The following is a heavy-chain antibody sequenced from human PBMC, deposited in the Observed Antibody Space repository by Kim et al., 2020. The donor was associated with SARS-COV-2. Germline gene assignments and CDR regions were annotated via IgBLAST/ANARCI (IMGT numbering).Heavy chain of an antibody. J-gene: IGHJ4*02. Sequence: GGSLRLSCAASGFTFSSYEMNWVRQAPGKGLEWVSYISSSGSTIYYADSVKGRFTISRDNAKNSLYLQMNSLRAEDTAVYYCARLPLAYYYDSSGPGGWDYWGQGTLVTVSS. V-gene: IGHV3-48*03. D-gene: IGHD3-22*01. CDR1: GFTFSSYE. CDR2: ISSSGSTI. CDR3: ARLPLAYYYDSSGPGGWDY.